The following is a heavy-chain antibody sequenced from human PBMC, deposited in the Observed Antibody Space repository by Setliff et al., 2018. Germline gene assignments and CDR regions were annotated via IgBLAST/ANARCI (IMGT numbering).Heavy chain of an antibody. V-gene: IGHV3-33*06. CDR2: IWHDGGEK. CDR3: AKGRLGGHHGWFDP. CDR1: GFTFSTYR. Sequence: PGGSLRLSCAASGFTFSTYRFHWVRQAPGKGLEWVAVIWHDGGEKYYADSVKGRFTISRDNSKNTLFLQMNSLRAEDTAVYYCAKGRLGGHHGWFDPWGQGTLVTVSS. D-gene: IGHD3-16*01. J-gene: IGHJ5*02.